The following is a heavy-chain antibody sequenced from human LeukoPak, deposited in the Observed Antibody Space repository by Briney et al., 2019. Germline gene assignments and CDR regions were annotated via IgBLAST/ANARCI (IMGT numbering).Heavy chain of an antibody. CDR1: GFTFSSYA. V-gene: IGHV3-23*01. J-gene: IGHJ4*02. D-gene: IGHD3-22*01. Sequence: GGSLRLSCAASGFTFSSYAMSWVRQAPGKGLEWVSAISGSGGSTYYADSVKGRFTISRDNSENTLYLQMNSLRAEDTAVYYCATSPYDSSGYYPDYWGQGTLVTVSS. CDR2: ISGSGGST. CDR3: ATSPYDSSGYYPDY.